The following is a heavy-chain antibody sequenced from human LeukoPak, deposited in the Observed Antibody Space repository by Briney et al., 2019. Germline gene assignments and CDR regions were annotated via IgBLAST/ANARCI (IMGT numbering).Heavy chain of an antibody. CDR1: GGSFSGYY. CDR3: ARQARWLQLGYFDY. J-gene: IGHJ4*02. D-gene: IGHD5-24*01. V-gene: IGHV4-34*01. CDR2: INHSGST. Sequence: PSETLSLTCAVYGGSFSGYYWSWIRQPPGKGLEWIGEINHSGSTNYNPSLKSRVTISVDTSKNQFSLKLSSVTAADTAVYYCARQARWLQLGYFDYWGQGTLVTVSS.